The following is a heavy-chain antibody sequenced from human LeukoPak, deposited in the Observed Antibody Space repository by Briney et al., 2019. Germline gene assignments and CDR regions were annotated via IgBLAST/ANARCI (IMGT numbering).Heavy chain of an antibody. CDR1: GFTFDDYA. J-gene: IGHJ6*02. D-gene: IGHD2-2*02. Sequence: GGSLRLSCAASGFTFDDYAMHWVRQAPGKGLEWVSGISWNSGSIGYADSVKGRFTISRDNAKNSLYLQMNSLRAEGTALYYCAKDHTLSNYGMDVWGQGTTVTVSS. CDR2: ISWNSGSI. V-gene: IGHV3-9*01. CDR3: AKDHTLSNYGMDV.